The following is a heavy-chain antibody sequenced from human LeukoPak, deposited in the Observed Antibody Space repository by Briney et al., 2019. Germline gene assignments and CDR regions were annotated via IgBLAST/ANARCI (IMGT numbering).Heavy chain of an antibody. V-gene: IGHV4-39*07. Sequence: SETLSLTCTVSGDSISSSSYYWGWIRQPPGKGLEWIGSIYYSGSTYYNPSLKSRVTISVDTSKNQFSLKLSSVTAADTAVYYCARIGGLQLWLKYYYYYMDVWGKGTTVTVSS. CDR1: GDSISSSSYY. CDR3: ARIGGLQLWLKYYYYYMDV. D-gene: IGHD5-18*01. J-gene: IGHJ6*03. CDR2: IYYSGST.